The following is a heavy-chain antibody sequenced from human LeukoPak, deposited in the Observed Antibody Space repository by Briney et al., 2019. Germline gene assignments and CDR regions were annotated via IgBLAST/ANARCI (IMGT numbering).Heavy chain of an antibody. CDR3: ARDYVWRDY. V-gene: IGHV1-2*02. D-gene: IGHD3-16*01. CDR2: INPNSGGT. CDR1: GYRFTDHY. Sequence: GASVKASCKASGYRFTDHYMHWIRQAPGQGLEWMGWINPNSGGTNYAQKFQGRVTMTRDTSISTAYMELSRLTSDDTALYYCARDYVWRDYWGQGTLVTVSS. J-gene: IGHJ4*02.